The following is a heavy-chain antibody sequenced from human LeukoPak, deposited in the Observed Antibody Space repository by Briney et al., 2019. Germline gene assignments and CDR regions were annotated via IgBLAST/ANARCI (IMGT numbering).Heavy chain of an antibody. CDR3: AMTIAAIA. CDR1: GFTVSSNY. D-gene: IGHD6-13*01. CDR2: ISGSGDST. J-gene: IGHJ4*02. Sequence: GGSLRLSCAASGFTVSSNYMSWVRQAPGKGLEWVSAISGSGDSTYYGDSVKSRFTISRDNSKNTLYLQMNSLRAEDTAIYYCAMTIAAIAWGQGTLVTVSS. V-gene: IGHV3-23*01.